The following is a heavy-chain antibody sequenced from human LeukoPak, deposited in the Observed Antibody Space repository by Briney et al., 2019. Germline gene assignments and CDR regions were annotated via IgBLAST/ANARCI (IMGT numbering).Heavy chain of an antibody. J-gene: IGHJ4*02. V-gene: IGHV1-18*01. CDR2: ISAHNGNT. CDR1: GYIFTNYG. D-gene: IGHD6-25*01. Sequence: ASVKVSCKASGYIFTNYGVGWVRQAPGQGLEWMGWISAHNGNTHYAQKFQGRVTMTTDTSTSTAYMELRSLRSDDTAVYYCVRGAKCSGGGCDSKEYVYYFDYWGQGTLVTVSS. CDR3: VRGAKCSGGGCDSKEYVYYFDY.